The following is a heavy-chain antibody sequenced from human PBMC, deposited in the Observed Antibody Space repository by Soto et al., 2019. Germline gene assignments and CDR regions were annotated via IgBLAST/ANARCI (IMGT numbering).Heavy chain of an antibody. J-gene: IGHJ4*02. V-gene: IGHV3-7*01. CDR3: SRDDRYSGPVDF. CDR2: VSSDGRDK. D-gene: IGHD3-16*02. CDR1: GFSFSSYW. Sequence: EVQLEESGGGLVQPGGSLRLSCAASGFSFSSYWMSWVRQAPGKGPEWVAIVSSDGRDKTYADSVKGRFTISRDNAENSLFLQMNSLRADDTAVYYCSRDDRYSGPVDFWGQGALVTVSS.